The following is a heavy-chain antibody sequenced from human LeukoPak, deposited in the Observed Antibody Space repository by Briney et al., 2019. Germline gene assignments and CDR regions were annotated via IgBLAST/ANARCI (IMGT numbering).Heavy chain of an antibody. V-gene: IGHV4-4*07. CDR2: IYPSGST. CDR1: SDPISDYF. J-gene: IGHJ4*02. CDR3: VRDEFYNSGWFGPIFEK. Sequence: SETLSLTCTVSSDPISDYFWSWIRQPAGKGLEWIGRIYPSGSTNYNPSLQGRVSMSIDTAKSQFSLHLTTVTAADTAVYYCVRDEFYNSGWFGPIFEKWGQGTLVIVSS. D-gene: IGHD6-13*01.